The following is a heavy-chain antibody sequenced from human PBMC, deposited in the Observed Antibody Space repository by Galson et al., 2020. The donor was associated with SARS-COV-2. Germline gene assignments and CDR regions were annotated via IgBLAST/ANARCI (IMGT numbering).Heavy chain of an antibody. Sequence: NSGGSLRLSCAASGFTFSSYSMNWVRQAPGKGLEWVSSISSSSSYIYYADSVKGRFTISRDNAKNSLYLQMNSLRAEDTAVYYCASLTVTKPLYYYYYYMDVWGKGTTVTVSS. J-gene: IGHJ6*03. V-gene: IGHV3-21*01. CDR2: ISSSSSYI. CDR1: GFTFSSYS. D-gene: IGHD4-17*01. CDR3: ASLTVTKPLYYYYYYMDV.